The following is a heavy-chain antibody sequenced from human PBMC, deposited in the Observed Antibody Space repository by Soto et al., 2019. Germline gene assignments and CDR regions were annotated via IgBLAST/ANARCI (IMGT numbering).Heavy chain of an antibody. D-gene: IGHD2-2*01. CDR3: ARVGYCSSTRCCDLRDFDS. Sequence: SETLSLTCTVSGGSISSRNYYWGWIRQPPGKGLEWIGSMHYSGSSYYNPSLKSRVTISVDTSKNQFYLKLSSVTAADTAVYYCARVGYCSSTRCCDLRDFDSWRQGTLVTVSS. CDR1: GGSISSRNYY. J-gene: IGHJ4*02. V-gene: IGHV4-39*01. CDR2: MHYSGSS.